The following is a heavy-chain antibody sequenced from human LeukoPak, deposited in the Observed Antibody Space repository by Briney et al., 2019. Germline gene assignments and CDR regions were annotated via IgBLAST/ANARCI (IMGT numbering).Heavy chain of an antibody. J-gene: IGHJ3*02. V-gene: IGHV4-59*12. CDR3: ARDGTVTSAFDI. CDR1: GGSISSYY. Sequence: SETLSLTCAVSGGSISSYYWSWIRQPPGKGLEWIGEIYHSGSTNYNPSLKSRVTISVDKSKNQFSLKLSSVTAADTAVYYCARDGTVTSAFDIWGQGTMVTVSS. D-gene: IGHD4-17*01. CDR2: IYHSGST.